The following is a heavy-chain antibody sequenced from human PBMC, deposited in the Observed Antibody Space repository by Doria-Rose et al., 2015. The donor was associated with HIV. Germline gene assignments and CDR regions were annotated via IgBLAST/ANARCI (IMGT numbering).Heavy chain of an antibody. CDR2: IFSDDER. V-gene: IGHV2-26*01. J-gene: IGHJ4*02. Sequence: QITLKESGPVLVKPTETLTLTCTVSGVSLSSPGMGVSWIRQPPGKALGWLANIFSDDERSYKTSLKSRLTISRGTSKSQVVLTMTDMDPVDTATYYCARIKSSRWYHKYYFDFWGQGTLVIVS. CDR1: GVSLSSPGMG. D-gene: IGHD6-13*01. CDR3: ARIKSSRWYHKYYFDF.